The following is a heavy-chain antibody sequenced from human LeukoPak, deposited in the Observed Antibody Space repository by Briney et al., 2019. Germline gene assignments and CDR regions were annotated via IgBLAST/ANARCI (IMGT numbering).Heavy chain of an antibody. J-gene: IGHJ3*02. V-gene: IGHV3-74*01. Sequence: GGSLRLSCAASGFTFSNFAMSWVRRAPGKGLVWVSRVNGDGSTTTYADSVKGRFTISRDNAKNTVYLQMDSLRAEDTAVYYCTRPQHGDLYAFDIWGQGTVVTVSS. CDR1: GFTFSNFA. CDR2: VNGDGSTT. CDR3: TRPQHGDLYAFDI. D-gene: IGHD3-16*01.